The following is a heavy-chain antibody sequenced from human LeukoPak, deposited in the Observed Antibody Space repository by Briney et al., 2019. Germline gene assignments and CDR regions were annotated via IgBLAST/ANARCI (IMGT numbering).Heavy chain of an antibody. V-gene: IGHV1-69*01. CDR3: ARQIIGYSSSWYEDAFDI. CDR1: GGTFISYA. D-gene: IGHD6-13*01. Sequence: ASVKVSCKASGGTFISYAISWVRQAPGQGLEWMGGIIPIFGTANYAQKFQGRVTITADESTSTAYMELSSLRSEDTAVYYCARQIIGYSSSWYEDAFDIWGQGTMVTVSS. CDR2: IIPIFGTA. J-gene: IGHJ3*02.